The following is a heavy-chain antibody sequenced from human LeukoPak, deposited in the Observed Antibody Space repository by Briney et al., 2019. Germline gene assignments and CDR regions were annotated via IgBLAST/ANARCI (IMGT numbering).Heavy chain of an antibody. D-gene: IGHD6-13*01. CDR2: IYPGDSDT. J-gene: IGHJ6*03. CDR3: ARQVTGIAAAGTPGGDYYYYYMDV. V-gene: IGHV5-51*01. Sequence: GGSLKISCKGSGYSFTSYWIGWVRQMPGKGLEWMGIIYPGDSDTRYSPSFQGQVTISADKSISTAYLQWSSLKASDTAMYYCARQVTGIAAAGTPGGDYYYYYMDVWGKGTTVTVSS. CDR1: GYSFTSYW.